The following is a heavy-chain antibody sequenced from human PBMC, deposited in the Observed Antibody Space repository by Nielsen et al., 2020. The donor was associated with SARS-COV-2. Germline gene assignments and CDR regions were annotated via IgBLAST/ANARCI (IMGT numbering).Heavy chain of an antibody. J-gene: IGHJ5*02. CDR3: ARPDCSSTSCYWGNWFDP. Sequence: SLKISCAASKFTFDHYAMHWVRQAPGKGLEWVSGISWNSGNTGYADSVKGRFTISRDNAKNSLYLQMNSLRAEDTAVYYCARPDCSSTSCYWGNWFDPWGQGTLVTVSS. CDR2: ISWNSGNT. CDR1: KFTFDHYA. V-gene: IGHV3-9*01. D-gene: IGHD2-2*01.